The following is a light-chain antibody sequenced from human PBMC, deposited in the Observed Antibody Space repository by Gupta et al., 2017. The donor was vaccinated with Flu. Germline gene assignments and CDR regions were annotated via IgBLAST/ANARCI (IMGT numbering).Light chain of an antibody. CDR1: SSNIGAGYD. V-gene: IGLV1-40*01. J-gene: IGLJ3*02. CDR2: GNS. CDR3: QSYDSSLSGPYWV. Sequence: ISCTGSSSNIGAGYDVHWYQQLPGTAPKLLIYGNSNRPSGVPDRFSGSKSGTSASLAITGLQAEDEADYYCQSYDSSLSGPYWVFGGGTKLTVL.